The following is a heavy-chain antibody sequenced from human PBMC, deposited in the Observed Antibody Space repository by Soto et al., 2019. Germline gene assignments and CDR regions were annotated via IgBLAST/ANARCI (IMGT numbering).Heavy chain of an antibody. Sequence: SQTLSLTCAISGDSVSSNSTVCNWIRQSPSRGLEWLGRTYYKTKWDNDYAVSVRGRININPDTSKNQFSLQLYSVTPEDTAVYFCARGGLNDGYNSYFDYWGQGTLVTVSS. CDR3: ARGGLNDGYNSYFDY. CDR1: GDSVSSNSTV. D-gene: IGHD5-18*01. CDR2: TYYKTKWDN. V-gene: IGHV6-1*01. J-gene: IGHJ4*02.